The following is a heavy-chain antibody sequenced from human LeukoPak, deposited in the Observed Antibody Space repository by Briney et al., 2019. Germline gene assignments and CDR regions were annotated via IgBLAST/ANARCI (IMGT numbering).Heavy chain of an antibody. D-gene: IGHD3-3*01. Sequence: GGSLRLSCAASGFTFSSYWMSWVRQAPGKGLEWVAKIKQDGSEKYYGDSVKGRFTISRDNAKNSLYLQMNSLRAEDTAVYYCARDNGDFWSGYFDYWGQGTLVTVSS. V-gene: IGHV3-7*01. CDR3: ARDNGDFWSGYFDY. CDR2: IKQDGSEK. J-gene: IGHJ4*02. CDR1: GFTFSSYW.